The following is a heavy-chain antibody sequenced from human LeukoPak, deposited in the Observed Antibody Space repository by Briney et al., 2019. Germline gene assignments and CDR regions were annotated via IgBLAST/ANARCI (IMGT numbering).Heavy chain of an antibody. CDR2: ISYDGSNK. CDR3: ARGWLQVRPNDLDY. D-gene: IGHD5-24*01. V-gene: IGHV3-30*04. CDR1: GFTFSSYA. Sequence: GGSLRLSCAASGFTFSSYAMHWVRQAPGKGLEWVAVISYDGSNKRYADSVKGRFTISRDNSKNTLYLQMNSLRAEDTAVYYCARGWLQVRPNDLDYWGQGTLVTVSS. J-gene: IGHJ4*02.